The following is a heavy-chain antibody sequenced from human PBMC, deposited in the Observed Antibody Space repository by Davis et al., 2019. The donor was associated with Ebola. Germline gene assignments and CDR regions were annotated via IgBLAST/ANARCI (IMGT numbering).Heavy chain of an antibody. V-gene: IGHV4-59*01. Sequence: PGGSLRLSCTVSGGSISSYYWSWIRQPPGKGLEWIGYIYYSGSTNYNPSLKSRVTISVDTSKNQFSLKLSSVTAADTAVYYCARTIGWYTPFDYWAQGTLVTVSS. CDR1: GGSISSYY. CDR3: ARTIGWYTPFDY. J-gene: IGHJ4*02. CDR2: IYYSGST. D-gene: IGHD6-19*01.